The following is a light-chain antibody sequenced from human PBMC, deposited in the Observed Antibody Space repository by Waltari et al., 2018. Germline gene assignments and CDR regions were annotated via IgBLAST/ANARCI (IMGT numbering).Light chain of an antibody. CDR2: FGS. CDR3: MQALQTPWT. Sequence: DIVVTQSPPSLPVTPGEPASIPCRFSQSLLDRNGYNLLDWYLQKPGQSPQLLIYFGSNRASGVPDRFSGSGSGRDFTLKISRVEAEDVGVYYYMQALQTPWTFGQGTKVEIK. V-gene: IGKV2-28*01. J-gene: IGKJ1*01. CDR1: QSLLDRNGYNL.